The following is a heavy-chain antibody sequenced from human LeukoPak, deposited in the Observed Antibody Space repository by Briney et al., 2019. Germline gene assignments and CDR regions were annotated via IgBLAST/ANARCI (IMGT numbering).Heavy chain of an antibody. CDR3: ARGGGYHAFDI. J-gene: IGHJ3*02. CDR2: INTDGGGT. D-gene: IGHD1-26*01. V-gene: IGHV3-74*03. Sequence: GGSLRLTCAASGFTFSSYWIYWVRQAPGKGLVYISRINTDGGGTTYADSVRGRFTISRDNARNMVYLQMDSLRADDTAVYFCARGGGYHAFDIWGQGTMVTVSS. CDR1: GFTFSSYW.